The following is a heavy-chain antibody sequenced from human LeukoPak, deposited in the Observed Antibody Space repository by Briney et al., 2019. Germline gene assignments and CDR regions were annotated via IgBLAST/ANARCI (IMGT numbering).Heavy chain of an antibody. CDR2: INHSGST. D-gene: IGHD3-10*01. V-gene: IGHV4-34*01. CDR3: ARGLYYYGSGGSWFDP. CDR1: GGSFSGYY. J-gene: IGHJ5*02. Sequence: SETLSLTCAVYGGSFSGYYWSWIRQSPGKGLEWIGEINHSGSTNYNPSLKSRVTISVDTSKNQFSLKLSSVTAADTAVYYCARGLYYYGSGGSWFDPWGQGTLVTVSS.